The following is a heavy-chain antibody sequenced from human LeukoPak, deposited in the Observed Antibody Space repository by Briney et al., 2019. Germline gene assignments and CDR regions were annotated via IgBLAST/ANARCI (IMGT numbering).Heavy chain of an antibody. Sequence: GGSLRLSCAASGFTFSDYYMSWFRQAPGKGLECISYISKSGDSIYYADCVKGRFTVSRDNAKDSLYVQMNSLRAEDTAVYYCVRVRGSYAFDFWGQETPLTVSS. CDR2: ISKSGDSI. V-gene: IGHV3-11*01. J-gene: IGHJ4*02. CDR3: VRVRGSYAFDF. D-gene: IGHD1-26*01. CDR1: GFTFSDYY.